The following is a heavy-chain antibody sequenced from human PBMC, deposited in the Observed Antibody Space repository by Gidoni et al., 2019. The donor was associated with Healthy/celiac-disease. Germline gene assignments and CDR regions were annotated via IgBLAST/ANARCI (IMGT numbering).Heavy chain of an antibody. CDR1: GYTFTSYA. CDR2: INAGNGNT. J-gene: IGHJ4*02. CDR3: ARGVIAFRSPLDY. D-gene: IGHD3-16*01. V-gene: IGHV1-3*01. Sequence: QVQLVQSGAEVKKPGASVKVYCKASGYTFTSYAMHLVRPAPGQRLEWRGWINAGNGNTKYSQKFQGRVTITRDTSASTAYMELSSLRSEDTAVYYCARGVIAFRSPLDYWGQGTLVTVSS.